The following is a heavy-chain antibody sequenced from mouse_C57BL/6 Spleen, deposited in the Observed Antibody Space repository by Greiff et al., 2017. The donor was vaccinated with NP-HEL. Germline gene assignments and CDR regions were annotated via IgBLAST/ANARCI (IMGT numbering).Heavy chain of an antibody. CDR2: INPNNGGT. D-gene: IGHD4-1*02. CDR1: GYTFTDYY. Sequence: EVQLQQSGPELVKPGASVKISCKASGYTFTDYYMNWVKQSHGKSLEWIGDINPNNGGTSYNQKFKGKATLTVDKSSSTAYMELRSLTSEDSAVYYWAPTAWFAYWGQGTLVTVSA. J-gene: IGHJ3*01. CDR3: APTAWFAY. V-gene: IGHV1-26*01.